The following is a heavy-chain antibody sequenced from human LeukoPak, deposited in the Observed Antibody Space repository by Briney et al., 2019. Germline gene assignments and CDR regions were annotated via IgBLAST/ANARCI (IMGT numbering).Heavy chain of an antibody. V-gene: IGHV4-59*01. J-gene: IGHJ4*02. Sequence: PSETLSLTCTVSDGSISSYYWSWIRQPPGKGLEWIGYIYYSGSTNYNPSLKSRVTISVDTSKNQFSLKLSSVTAADTAVYYCARGGGFVGATDFDYWGQGTLVTVSS. CDR2: IYYSGST. CDR3: ARGGGFVGATDFDY. D-gene: IGHD1-26*01. CDR1: DGSISSYY.